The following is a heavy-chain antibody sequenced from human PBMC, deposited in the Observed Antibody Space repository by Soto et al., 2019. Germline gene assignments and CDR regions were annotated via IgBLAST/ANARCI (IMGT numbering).Heavy chain of an antibody. CDR3: ARDLGYCTRSGCYHDAFDV. D-gene: IGHD2-8*01. Sequence: QVQLVQSGAEVMQPGASVKVSCKPSGYTFSSHGISWVRQAPGQGLEWMGWISGDNGNTNYAQKFQGRVTMTTDTSTSTAYMELRGLRSDDTAVYYCARDLGYCTRSGCYHDAFDVWGRGTKVTVSS. CDR1: GYTFSSHG. V-gene: IGHV1-18*01. CDR2: ISGDNGNT. J-gene: IGHJ3*01.